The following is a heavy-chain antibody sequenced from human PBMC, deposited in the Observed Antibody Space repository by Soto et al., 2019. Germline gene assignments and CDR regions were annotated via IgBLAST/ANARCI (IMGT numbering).Heavy chain of an antibody. CDR3: VKKSCSHTRCYTGWFFDL. CDR1: GFIFEDYD. D-gene: IGHD2-15*01. V-gene: IGHV3-9*01. J-gene: IGHJ2*01. CDR2: ISWNSGDK. Sequence: EVQLVQSGGGLAHPGGSLRLSCEASGFIFEDYDMHWVRQPPGKGLQWVSGISWNSGDKDYGDSVKGRFTISRDNAKNSLDLQISSLRVEDTATYYCVKKSCSHTRCYTGWFFDLWGRGTLVTVSS.